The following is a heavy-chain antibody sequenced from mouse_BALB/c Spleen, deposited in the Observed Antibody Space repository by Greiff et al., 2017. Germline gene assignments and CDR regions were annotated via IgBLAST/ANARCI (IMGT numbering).Heavy chain of an antibody. J-gene: IGHJ2*01. CDR2: IDPANGNT. V-gene: IGHV14-3*02. CDR3: ASGYGNYGDY. D-gene: IGHD2-1*01. Sequence: EVHLVESGAELVKPGASVKLSCTASGFNIKDTYMHWVKQRPEQGLEWIGRIDPANGNTKYDPKFQGKATITADTSSNTAYLQLSSLTSEDTAVYYCASGYGNYGDYWGQGTTLTVSS. CDR1: GFNIKDTY.